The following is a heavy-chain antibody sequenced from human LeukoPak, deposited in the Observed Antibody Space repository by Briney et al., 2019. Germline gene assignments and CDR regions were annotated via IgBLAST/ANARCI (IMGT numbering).Heavy chain of an antibody. Sequence: GGSLRLSCAASGFTFSSYWMHWVRQAPGKGLVWVSRINTDGSSTSYADSVKGRFTISRDNAKNTLYLQMNSLRAEDTAVYYCAKLPHLSPSHCGGDCYSDYWGQGTLVTVSS. CDR2: INTDGSST. J-gene: IGHJ4*02. CDR3: AKLPHLSPSHCGGDCYSDY. D-gene: IGHD2-21*02. V-gene: IGHV3-74*01. CDR1: GFTFSSYW.